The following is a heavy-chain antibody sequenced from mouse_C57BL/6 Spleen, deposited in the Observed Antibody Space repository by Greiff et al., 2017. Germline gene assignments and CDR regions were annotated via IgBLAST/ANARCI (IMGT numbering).Heavy chain of an antibody. Sequence: EVQLVESGGGLVKPGGSLKLSCAASGFTFSSYAMSWVRQTPEKRLEWVATISDGGSYTYYPDNVKGRSTISGDNAKNTLYLQMSHLKSEDTAMYYCARDGDYDYDGYYFDYWGHGTTLTFSS. CDR3: ARDGDYDYDGYYFDY. D-gene: IGHD2-4*01. J-gene: IGHJ2*01. V-gene: IGHV5-4*01. CDR1: GFTFSSYA. CDR2: ISDGGSYT.